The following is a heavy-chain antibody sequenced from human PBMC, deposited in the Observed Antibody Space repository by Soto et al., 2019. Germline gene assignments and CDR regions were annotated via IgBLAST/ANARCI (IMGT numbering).Heavy chain of an antibody. CDR1: GGSISSGGYY. V-gene: IGHV4-31*02. CDR2: IYYSGST. D-gene: IGHD6-13*01. J-gene: IGHJ5*02. CDR3: ARTIAAAAPGWFDP. Sequence: TSETLSLTCTVPGGSISSGGYYWSWIRQHPGKGLEWIGYIYYSGSTYYNPSLKSRVTISVDTSKNQFSLKLSSVTAADTAVYYCARTIAAAAPGWFDPWGQGTLVTVSS.